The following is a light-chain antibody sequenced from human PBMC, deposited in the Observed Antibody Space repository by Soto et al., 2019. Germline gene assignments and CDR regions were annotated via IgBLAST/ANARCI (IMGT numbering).Light chain of an antibody. CDR3: QQYNNWPPAT. V-gene: IGKV3-15*01. CDR2: GAS. CDR1: QSVSSN. Sequence: EIVMTQSPATLSVSPGERATLSCRASQSVSSNLAWYQQKPGQAPRLLIYGASTRATGIPARFSGSGSGTEFSLSISSPQSQEFAVYYCQQYNNWPPATFGQGTKLEIK. J-gene: IGKJ2*01.